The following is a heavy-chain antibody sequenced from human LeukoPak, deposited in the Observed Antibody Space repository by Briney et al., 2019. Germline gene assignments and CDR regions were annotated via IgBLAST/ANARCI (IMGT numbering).Heavy chain of an antibody. J-gene: IGHJ6*02. Sequence: GGSLRLSCAVSGLTFNNYAMSWVRQAPGKGLEWVSAISKSGDHTYYAASAKGRFTIYRDNSKNTQYLQMNSLRAEDTAVYYCATSWGPDTSAFRWGRDGMDVWGQGTTVTVSS. CDR2: ISKSGDHT. CDR1: GLTFNNYA. D-gene: IGHD3-16*01. V-gene: IGHV3-23*01. CDR3: ATSWGPDTSAFRWGRDGMDV.